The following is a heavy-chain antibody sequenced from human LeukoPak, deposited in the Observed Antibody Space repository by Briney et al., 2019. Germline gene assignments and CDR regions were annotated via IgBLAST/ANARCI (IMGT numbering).Heavy chain of an antibody. V-gene: IGHV4-30-4*02. CDR2: IYYSGST. CDR3: ARVYSNYGYYFDY. J-gene: IGHJ4*02. Sequence: SETLSLTCTVSGGSISSGDYYWSWIRQPPGKGLEWIGYIYYSGSTYYNPSLKSRVTISVDTSKNQFSLKLSSVTAADTAVYYCARVYSNYGYYFDYWGQGTLVTVSS. CDR1: GGSISSGDYY. D-gene: IGHD4-11*01.